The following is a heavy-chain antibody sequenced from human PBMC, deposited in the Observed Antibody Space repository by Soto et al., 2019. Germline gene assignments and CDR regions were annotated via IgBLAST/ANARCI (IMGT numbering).Heavy chain of an antibody. J-gene: IGHJ3*02. CDR1: GGTFSDFT. CDR2: IIPMIGAT. V-gene: IGHV1-69*06. D-gene: IGHD2-15*01. Sequence: QVQLVQSGSEVKKPGSSVKVSCKASGGTFSDFTLSWLRQAPGRGLEWMGGIIPMIGATNNAQKLKGRLTLTADKSKGTVYMELNSLRSDDTAVYYCARYWSAGTLYGAFDIWGQGTELTVSP. CDR3: ARYWSAGTLYGAFDI.